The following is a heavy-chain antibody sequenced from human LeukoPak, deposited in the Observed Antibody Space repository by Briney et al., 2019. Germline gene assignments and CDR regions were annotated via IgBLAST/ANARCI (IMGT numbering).Heavy chain of an antibody. CDR1: GGSISSSPYY. V-gene: IGHV4-39*07. J-gene: IGHJ4*02. CDR2: IYYSGTT. Sequence: PSETLSLTCTVSGGSISSSPYYWGWIRQPPGKGLEWIGSIYYSGTTHYSPSLESRVTISVDTSKNQFSLKLSSVTAADTAVYYCARVSSGWYEIDYWGQGTLVTVSS. D-gene: IGHD6-19*01. CDR3: ARVSSGWYEIDY.